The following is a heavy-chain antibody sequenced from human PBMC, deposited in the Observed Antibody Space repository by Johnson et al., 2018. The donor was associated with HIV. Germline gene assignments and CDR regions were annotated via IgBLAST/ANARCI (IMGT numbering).Heavy chain of an antibody. V-gene: IGHV3-7*03. CDR2: IKQDGSEK. D-gene: IGHD1-26*01. Sequence: VQLVESGGGLVKPGGSLRLSCAVSGFTFSSYGMHWVRQAPGKGLEWVANIKQDGSEKYYVDSVKGRFTISRDNAKNSLYLQMNSLRAEDTAVYYCARERYTTGLYSGSYGAFDMWGQGTMVTVSS. J-gene: IGHJ3*02. CDR3: ARERYTTGLYSGSYGAFDM. CDR1: GFTFSSYG.